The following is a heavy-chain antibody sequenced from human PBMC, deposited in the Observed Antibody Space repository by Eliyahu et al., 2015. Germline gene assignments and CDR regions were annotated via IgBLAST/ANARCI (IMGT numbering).Heavy chain of an antibody. CDR1: GXXFXKSW. D-gene: IGHD6-19*01. Sequence: EVQLVESGGDSVQPGGSLRLSCXVSGXXFXKSWMHWVRQVPGKGLVWVSRINTDGSSTIYADSVKGRFTISRDNAKNTLYLQMNSLRAEDTAVYYCARDQLVAGPTTFDYWGQGTQVTVSS. J-gene: IGHJ4*02. V-gene: IGHV3-74*01. CDR3: ARDQLVAGPTTFDY. CDR2: INTDGSST.